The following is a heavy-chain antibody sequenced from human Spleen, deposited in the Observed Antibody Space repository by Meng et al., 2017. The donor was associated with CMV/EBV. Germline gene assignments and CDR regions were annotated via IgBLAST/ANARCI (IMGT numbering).Heavy chain of an antibody. CDR1: GYTFSSYD. V-gene: IGHV1-8*01. CDR2: MNPNSGNT. J-gene: IGHJ4*02. CDR3: ARGAYHGSRGYLTLNY. D-gene: IGHD3-22*01. Sequence: ASVKVSCKASGYTFSSYDINWVRQATGQGLEWMGWMNPNSGNTGYAQKFQGRGTMTRNTSISTAYMELSSLRSEDTAVYFCARGAYHGSRGYLTLNYWGQGTLVTVS.